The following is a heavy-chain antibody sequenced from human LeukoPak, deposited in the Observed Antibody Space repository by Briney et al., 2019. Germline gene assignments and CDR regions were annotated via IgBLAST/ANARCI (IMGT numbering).Heavy chain of an antibody. D-gene: IGHD3-22*01. CDR3: ARDRGYYDSAFDI. V-gene: IGHV1-2*02. J-gene: IGHJ3*02. CDR2: INPNSGGT. CDR1: GYTFTGYY. Sequence: GASVKVSCKASGYTFTGYYMHWVRQAPGRGLEWMGWINPNSGGTNYAQKFQGRVTMTRDTSISTAYMELSRLRSDDTAVYYCARDRGYYDSAFDIWGQGTMVTVSS.